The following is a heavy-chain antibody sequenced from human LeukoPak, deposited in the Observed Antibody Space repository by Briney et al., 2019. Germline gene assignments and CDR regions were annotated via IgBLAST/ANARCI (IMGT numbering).Heavy chain of an antibody. CDR1: GFPFSSYG. V-gene: IGHV3-30*02. D-gene: IGHD1-26*01. J-gene: IGHJ4*02. Sequence: GGSLRLSCAASGFPFSSYGMNWVRQTPDKGLQWVAYLRKDATYTNYADSVRGRFTISRDNSKNTLDLQMSSLRGEDTAVYYCAYGGPTRGTLDYGGQGTLVTVSS. CDR3: AYGGPTRGTLDY. CDR2: LRKDATYT.